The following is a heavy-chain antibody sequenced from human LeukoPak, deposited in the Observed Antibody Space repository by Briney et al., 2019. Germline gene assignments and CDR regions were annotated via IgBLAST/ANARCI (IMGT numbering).Heavy chain of an antibody. J-gene: IGHJ4*02. CDR1: GGTFSSYA. CDR2: IIPIFGTA. CDR3: AREVGHQYDY. D-gene: IGHD1-26*01. V-gene: IGHV1-69*13. Sequence: ASVKVSCKASGGTFSSYAISWVRQAPGQGLEWMGGIIPIFGTANYAQKFQGRVTITADESTSTAYMERSSLRSEDTALYYCAREVGHQYDYWGQGTLVSVSS.